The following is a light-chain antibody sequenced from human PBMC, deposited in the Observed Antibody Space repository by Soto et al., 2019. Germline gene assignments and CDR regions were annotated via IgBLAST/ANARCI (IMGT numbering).Light chain of an antibody. J-gene: IGLJ3*02. CDR1: SSDIGRYNY. CDR2: EVS. Sequence: QSALTQPASVSGSPGQSITISCTGTSSDIGRYNYVSWYQQHPGKAPKLMIYEVSHRPSGVSNRFSGSKSGNTASLTISGLQAEDEADYYCSSYTSSSTLVFGGGTKVTVL. V-gene: IGLV2-14*01. CDR3: SSYTSSSTLV.